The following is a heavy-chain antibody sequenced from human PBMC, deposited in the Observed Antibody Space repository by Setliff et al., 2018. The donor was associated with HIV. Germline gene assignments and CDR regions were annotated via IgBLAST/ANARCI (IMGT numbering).Heavy chain of an antibody. CDR2: IKRKTDGGTT. CDR1: GFTFSDHY. Sequence: PGGSLRLSCAASGFTFSDHYMDWVRQAPGKGLEWVGRIKRKTDGGTTDYAAPVKGRFTISRDDSKNILYLQMNNLKTEDTAMYYCTTDWGGGGGAPLDPWGQGTLVTVSS. J-gene: IGHJ5*02. V-gene: IGHV3-15*01. CDR3: TTDWGGGGGAPLDP. D-gene: IGHD2-21*01.